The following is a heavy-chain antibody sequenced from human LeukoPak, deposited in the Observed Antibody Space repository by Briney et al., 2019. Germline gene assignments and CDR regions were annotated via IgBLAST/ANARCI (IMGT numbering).Heavy chain of an antibody. CDR1: GFTFSSYA. V-gene: IGHV3-23*01. Sequence: GGSLRLSCAASGFTFSSYAMSWVRQTPGKELEWVSAIDGSGHTTYYADSVRGRFIISRDNSKKMLYLQMNSLRAEDTATYYCARESIRSGSLKWFDPWGQRTLVTVSS. CDR3: ARESIRSGSLKWFDP. CDR2: IDGSGHTT. J-gene: IGHJ5*02. D-gene: IGHD3-3*01.